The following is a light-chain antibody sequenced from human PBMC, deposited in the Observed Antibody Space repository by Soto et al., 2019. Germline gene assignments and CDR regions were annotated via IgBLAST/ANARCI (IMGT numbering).Light chain of an antibody. V-gene: IGKV3-11*01. CDR2: DAS. Sequence: EIVLTQSPGTLSLSPGEGATLSCRASQSVRASYLAWYQQSPGQAPRLLIYDASNRATGIPARFSGSGSGTDFTLTISSLEPEDFAVYYCQQRSNWPLLTFGGGTKVDIK. CDR1: QSVRASY. J-gene: IGKJ4*01. CDR3: QQRSNWPLLT.